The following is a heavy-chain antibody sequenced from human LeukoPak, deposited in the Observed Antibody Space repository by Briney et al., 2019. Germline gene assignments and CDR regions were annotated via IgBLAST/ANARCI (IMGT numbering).Heavy chain of an antibody. V-gene: IGHV3-53*01. Sequence: PGGSLRLSCAASGFTVSSNYMSWVRQAPGKGLEWVSVIYSGGSTYYADSVKGRFTISRDNSKNTLYLQMNSLRAEDTAVYYCATGEGSYSNYHHYYYYMDVWGKGTTVTVSS. CDR3: ATGEGSYSNYHHYYYYMDV. CDR1: GFTVSSNY. J-gene: IGHJ6*03. CDR2: IYSGGST. D-gene: IGHD4-11*01.